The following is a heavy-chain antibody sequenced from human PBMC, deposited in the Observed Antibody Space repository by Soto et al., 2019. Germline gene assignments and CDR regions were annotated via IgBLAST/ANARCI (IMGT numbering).Heavy chain of an antibody. Sequence: GASVKVSCKDSGYTFTSYDLKWVRQATGQGLEWMGWMKPNSGNTGYAQKFQGRVTMTRNTSISTAYMELSSLRSEDTAVYYCARDGYSSGWYGYYYYYMDVWGKGTTVTVSS. CDR1: GYTFTSYD. CDR3: ARDGYSSGWYGYYYYYMDV. D-gene: IGHD6-19*01. J-gene: IGHJ6*03. CDR2: MKPNSGNT. V-gene: IGHV1-8*01.